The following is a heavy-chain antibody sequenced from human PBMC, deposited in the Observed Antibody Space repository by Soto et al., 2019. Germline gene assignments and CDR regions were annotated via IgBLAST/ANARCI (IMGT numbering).Heavy chain of an antibody. CDR3: ARVPYYYCGRDV. CDR1: GYTFTSYD. V-gene: IGHV1-8*01. J-gene: IGHJ6*02. Sequence: QVQLVQSGAEVKKPGASVTVSCKDSGYTFTSYDINWVRQATGQGREWMGWMNPNSGNTGYTQTFQGRGTMTRNTSISTAYMELSSLRSEDTAGYYCARVPYYYCGRDVWGQGTTVTVSS. CDR2: MNPNSGNT.